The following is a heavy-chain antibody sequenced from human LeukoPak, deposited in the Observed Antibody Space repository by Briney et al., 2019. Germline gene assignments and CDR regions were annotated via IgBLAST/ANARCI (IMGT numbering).Heavy chain of an antibody. D-gene: IGHD6-13*01. CDR3: AGLPRYSSSWYYFDY. CDR1: GGSFSGYY. V-gene: IGHV4-59*01. CDR2: IYYSGST. Sequence: IPSETLSLTCAVYGGSFSGYYWSWIRQPPGKGLEWIGYIYYSGSTNYNPSLKSRVTISVDTSKNQFSLKLSSVTAADTAVYYCAGLPRYSSSWYYFDYWGQGTLVTVSS. J-gene: IGHJ4*02.